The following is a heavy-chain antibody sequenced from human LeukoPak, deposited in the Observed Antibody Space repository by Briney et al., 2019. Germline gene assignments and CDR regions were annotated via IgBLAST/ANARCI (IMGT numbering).Heavy chain of an antibody. Sequence: SETLSLTCTVSGGSISSYYWSWIRQPPGKGLEWIAYIYYSGSTNYNPSLKSRVTISVDTSKNQFSLKLSSVTAADTAVYYCASRDAALVTFDYWGRGTLVTVSS. CDR2: IYYSGST. D-gene: IGHD5-18*01. V-gene: IGHV4-59*01. J-gene: IGHJ4*02. CDR3: ASRDAALVTFDY. CDR1: GGSISSYY.